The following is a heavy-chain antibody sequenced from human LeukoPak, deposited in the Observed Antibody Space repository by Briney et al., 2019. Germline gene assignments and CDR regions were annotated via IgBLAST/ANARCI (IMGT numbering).Heavy chain of an antibody. J-gene: IGHJ4*02. CDR2: IYYSGST. V-gene: IGHV4-39*01. D-gene: IGHD4-17*01. CDR3: ARLADYGDYEGIVFDY. Sequence: SETLTLTCTVSGGSINSSHYYWGLIRQPPGKVLKWIGGIYYSGSTYYNRSLKSRVTISVDTSKNQFSLKLSSVTAADTAVYYCARLADYGDYEGIVFDYWGQGTLVTVSS. CDR1: GGSINSSHYY.